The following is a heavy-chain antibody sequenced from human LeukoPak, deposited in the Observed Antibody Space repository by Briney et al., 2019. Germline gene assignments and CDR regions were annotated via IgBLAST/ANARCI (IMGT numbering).Heavy chain of an antibody. J-gene: IGHJ4*02. CDR2: IYYSGST. CDR1: GGSICSGDYY. V-gene: IGHV4-30-4*02. CDR3: ARDSTKGWVIDY. D-gene: IGHD6-19*01. Sequence: SETLSLTCTVSGGSICSGDYYWSWIRQPPGKGLEWIGYIYYSGSTYYNPSLKSRVTISVDTSKNQFSLKLSSVTAADTAVYYCARDSTKGWVIDYWGQGTLVTVSS.